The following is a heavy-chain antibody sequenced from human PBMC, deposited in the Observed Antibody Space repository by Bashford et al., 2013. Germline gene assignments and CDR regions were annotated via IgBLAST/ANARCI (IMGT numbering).Heavy chain of an antibody. CDR3: ARDLRKTALRDILTGYLLGWFDP. CDR2: MNPNSGNT. Sequence: ASVKVSCKASGYTFTSYDINWVRQATGQGLEWMGWMNPNSGNTGYAQKFQGRVTMTRNTSISTAYMELSSLRSEDTAVYYCARDLRKTALRDILTGYLLGWFDPWAREPWSPSPQ. J-gene: IGHJ5*02. D-gene: IGHD3-9*01. V-gene: IGHV1-8*01. CDR1: GYTFTSYD.